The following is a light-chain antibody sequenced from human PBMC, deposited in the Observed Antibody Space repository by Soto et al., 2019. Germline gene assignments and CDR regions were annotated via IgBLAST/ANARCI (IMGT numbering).Light chain of an antibody. CDR1: SSNIGAGFD. V-gene: IGLV1-40*01. CDR3: QSYDISLRGGSV. Sequence: QSVLTQSPSVSGAPGQRVSISCTGTSSNIGAGFDVHWYQQLPATAPKLLIYGNNNRPSGVPDRFSGSKSGTSASLAITGLQAEDEADYYCQSYDISLRGGSVFGTGTKLTVL. CDR2: GNN. J-gene: IGLJ1*01.